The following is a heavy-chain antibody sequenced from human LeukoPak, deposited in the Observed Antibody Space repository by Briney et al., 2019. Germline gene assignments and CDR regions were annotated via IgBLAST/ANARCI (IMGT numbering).Heavy chain of an antibody. CDR2: ISSSSSYI. Sequence: NPGGSLRLSCAASGFTFSSYSMNWVRQAPGKGLEWVSSISSSSSYIYYADSVKGRFTISRDNAKNSLYPQMNSLRAEDTAVYYCARAGDFWSGYYLDWFDPWGQGTLVAVSS. J-gene: IGHJ5*02. D-gene: IGHD3-3*01. CDR3: ARAGDFWSGYYLDWFDP. V-gene: IGHV3-21*01. CDR1: GFTFSSYS.